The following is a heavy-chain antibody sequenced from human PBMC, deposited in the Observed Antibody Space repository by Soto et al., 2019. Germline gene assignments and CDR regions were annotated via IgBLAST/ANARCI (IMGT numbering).Heavy chain of an antibody. Sequence: QITLKESGPTLVKPTQTLTLTCTFSGFSLSTSGVGVGWIRQPPGKALEWLALIYWDDDKRYSPSLKSRLTITKDTSKNQVVLTMTNMDPVDTATYYCAHGRGDDSPVWRTRWYFDLWGRGTLVTVSS. CDR2: IYWDDDK. CDR3: AHGRGDDSPVWRTRWYFDL. J-gene: IGHJ2*01. D-gene: IGHD3-22*01. V-gene: IGHV2-5*02. CDR1: GFSLSTSGVG.